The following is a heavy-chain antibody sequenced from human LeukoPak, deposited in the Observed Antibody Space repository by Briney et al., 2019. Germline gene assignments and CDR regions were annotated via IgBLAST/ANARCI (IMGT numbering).Heavy chain of an antibody. V-gene: IGHV4-4*07. D-gene: IGHD6-19*01. J-gene: IGHJ6*02. CDR3: ARVGAVAGTDYYYGMDV. CDR1: GGSISSYY. Sequence: SETLSLTCTVSGGSISSYYWSWIRQPAGKGLEWIRRIYTSGSTNYNPSLKSRVTMSVDTSKNQFSLKLSSVTAADTAVYYRARVGAVAGTDYYYGMDVWGQGTTVTVSS. CDR2: IYTSGST.